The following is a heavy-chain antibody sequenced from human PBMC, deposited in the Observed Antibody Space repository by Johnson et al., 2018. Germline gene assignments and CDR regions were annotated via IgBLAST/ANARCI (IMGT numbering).Heavy chain of an antibody. D-gene: IGHD1-26*01. V-gene: IGHV3-30*03. CDR1: GFTFNSYG. CDR3: VRGGRVGATLFDY. CDR2: ISYDGSNK. J-gene: IGHJ4*03. Sequence: QVQLVESGGGVVQXGRSLRLSCAASGFTFNSYGMHWVRQAAGKGLEWVAVISYDGSNKYYADSVKGRFTISRDNSKNTLYLQMNSLRAEDTAVYYCVRGGRVGATLFDYWGQGTTVTVSS.